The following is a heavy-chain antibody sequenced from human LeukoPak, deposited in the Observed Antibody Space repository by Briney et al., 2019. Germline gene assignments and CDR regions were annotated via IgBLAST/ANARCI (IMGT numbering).Heavy chain of an antibody. CDR1: GFTFSSYA. CDR3: AKDVVFVDTAMARSLGTLDY. V-gene: IGHV3-30*04. CDR2: ISYDGSNK. Sequence: GRSLRLSCAASGFTFSSYAMHWVRQAPGKGLEWVAVISYDGSNKYYADSVKGRFTISRDNSKNTLYLQMNSLRAEDTAVYYCAKDVVFVDTAMARSLGTLDYWGQGTLVTVSS. J-gene: IGHJ4*02. D-gene: IGHD5-18*01.